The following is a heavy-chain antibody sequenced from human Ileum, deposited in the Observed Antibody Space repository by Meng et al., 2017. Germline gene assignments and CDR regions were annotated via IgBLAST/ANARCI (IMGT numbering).Heavy chain of an antibody. Sequence: GHLVETGGGLIQPGGSQRLSCAASGFIVSRTFMAWVRQAPGKGLEWVSIIHSGGNTYYADSVKGRFTISRDNSKNTVYLQMNSLRAEDTAIYYCASGHLDYWGQGTLVTVSS. CDR2: IHSGGNT. CDR3: ASGHLDY. V-gene: IGHV3-53*02. CDR1: GFIVSRTF. J-gene: IGHJ4*02.